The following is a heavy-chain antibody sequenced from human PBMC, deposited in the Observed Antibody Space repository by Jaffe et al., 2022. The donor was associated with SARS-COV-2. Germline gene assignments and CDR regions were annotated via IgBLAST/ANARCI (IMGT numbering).Heavy chain of an antibody. J-gene: IGHJ4*02. Sequence: EVQLVESGGVVVQPGGSLRLSCAASGFTFDDYAMHWVRQAPGKGLEWVSLISWDGGSTYYADSVKGRFTISRDNSKNSLYLQMNSLRAEDTALYYCAKDILDYGGNSGGFGAFDYWGQGTLVTVSS. D-gene: IGHD4-17*01. CDR2: ISWDGGST. V-gene: IGHV3-43D*03. CDR1: GFTFDDYA. CDR3: AKDILDYGGNSGGFGAFDY.